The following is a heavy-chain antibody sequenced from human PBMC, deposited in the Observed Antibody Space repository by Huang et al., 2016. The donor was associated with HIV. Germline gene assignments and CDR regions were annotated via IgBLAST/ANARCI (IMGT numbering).Heavy chain of an antibody. CDR2: ISYDGSNK. CDR3: ARRAVAGIYYYYYMDV. V-gene: IGHV3-30-3*01. D-gene: IGHD6-19*01. Sequence: QVQLVESGGGVVQPGRSLRLSCAASGFTFRTYAMHGVRQAPGKGLEWGAVISYDGSNKYYTDSVKGRFTISRDNSKNALYLQMNSLRAEDTAVYYCARRAVAGIYYYYYMDVWGKGTTVTVSS. J-gene: IGHJ6*03. CDR1: GFTFRTYA.